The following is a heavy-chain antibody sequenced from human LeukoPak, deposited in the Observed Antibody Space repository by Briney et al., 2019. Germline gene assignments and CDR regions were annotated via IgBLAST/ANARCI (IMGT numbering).Heavy chain of an antibody. J-gene: IGHJ4*02. CDR2: INNDGTAT. Sequence: GGSLRLSCAASGFTFNYFWMHWVRQVPGRGLVWVSGINNDGTATYYADSVKGRFTISRDNAKNTVYLQMNGLRAEDTTVYYWATVSEYWGQGTLVTVSS. CDR1: GFTFNYFW. CDR3: ATVSEY. V-gene: IGHV3-74*01.